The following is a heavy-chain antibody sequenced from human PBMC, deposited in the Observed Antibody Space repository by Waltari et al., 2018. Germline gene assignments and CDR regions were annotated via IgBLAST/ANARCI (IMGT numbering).Heavy chain of an antibody. D-gene: IGHD1-7*01. Sequence: QVQLVQSGAEVKKPGSSVKVSCKASGGTFSSYAISWVRQAPGQGLEWMGGIIPIFGTANYAQKFQGRVTITADESTSTAYMGLSSLRSEDTAVYYCARDLTGGTTMWYFDLWGRGTLVTVSS. J-gene: IGHJ2*01. CDR2: IIPIFGTA. V-gene: IGHV1-69*01. CDR1: GGTFSSYA. CDR3: ARDLTGGTTMWYFDL.